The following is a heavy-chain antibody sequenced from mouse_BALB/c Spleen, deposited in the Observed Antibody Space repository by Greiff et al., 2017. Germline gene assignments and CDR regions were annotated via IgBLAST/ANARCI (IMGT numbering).Heavy chain of an antibody. CDR2: IRNKANGYTT. CDR3: ARDSTGYLAWFAY. D-gene: IGHD3-1*01. V-gene: IGHV7-3*02. CDR1: GFTFTDYY. J-gene: IGHJ3*01. Sequence: EVKLVESGGGLVQPGGSLRLSCATSGFTFTDYYMSWVRQPPGKALEWLGFIRNKANGYTTEYSASVKGRFTISRDNSKSFLYLQMNTLRAEDSATYYCARDSTGYLAWFAYWGQGTLVTVSA.